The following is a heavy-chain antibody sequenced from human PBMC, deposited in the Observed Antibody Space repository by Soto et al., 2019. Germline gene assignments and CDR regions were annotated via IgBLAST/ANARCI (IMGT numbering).Heavy chain of an antibody. J-gene: IGHJ6*02. CDR1: GGSFSGYY. CDR3: ARGRPYSYGLYHYGMDV. D-gene: IGHD5-18*01. CDR2: INHSGST. V-gene: IGHV4-34*01. Sequence: SETLSLTCAVYGGSFSGYYWSWIRQPPGKGLEWIGEINHSGSTNYNPSLKSRVTISVDTSKNQFSLKLSSVTAADTAVYYCARGRPYSYGLYHYGMDVWGQGTTVTVSS.